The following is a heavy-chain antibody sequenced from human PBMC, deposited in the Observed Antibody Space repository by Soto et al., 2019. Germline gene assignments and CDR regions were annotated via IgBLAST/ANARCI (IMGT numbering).Heavy chain of an antibody. Sequence: QVPLVESGGGVVQPGRSLRLSCAASGFTFSSYGMHWVRQAPGKGLEWVAVISYDGSNKYYADSVKGRFTISRDNXKNPLYLQMNSLRAEDTAVYYCAKRSWYRSGWSDYWGQGTLVTVSS. D-gene: IGHD6-19*01. CDR1: GFTFSSYG. J-gene: IGHJ4*02. CDR2: ISYDGSNK. CDR3: AKRSWYRSGWSDY. V-gene: IGHV3-30*18.